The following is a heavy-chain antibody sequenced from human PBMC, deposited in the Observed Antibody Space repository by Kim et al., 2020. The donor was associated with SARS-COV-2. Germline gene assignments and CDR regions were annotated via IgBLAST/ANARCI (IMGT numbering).Heavy chain of an antibody. CDR1: GFTFSSYG. CDR3: ARDRIPYGDYEPFDY. V-gene: IGHV3-33*01. J-gene: IGHJ4*02. CDR2: IWYDGSNK. Sequence: GGSLRLSCAASGFTFSSYGMHWVRQAPGKGLEWVAVIWYDGSNKYYADSVKGRFTISRDNSKNTLYLQMNSLRAEDTAVYYCARDRIPYGDYEPFDYWGQGTLVTVSS. D-gene: IGHD4-17*01.